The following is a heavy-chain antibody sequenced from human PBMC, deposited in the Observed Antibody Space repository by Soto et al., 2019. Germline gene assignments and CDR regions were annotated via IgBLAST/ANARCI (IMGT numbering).Heavy chain of an antibody. D-gene: IGHD3-16*01. J-gene: IGHJ4*02. CDR2: ISATGGGT. Sequence: RLSCAASGFKFSNYAMSWVRQAPGKGLEWVSLISATGGGTYYADSVKGRFTISRDNSHNTLYLQVHSLTAEDTAVYYCAKGRRAGGNSAFYFDFWGQGAQVTVSS. CDR1: GFKFSNYA. V-gene: IGHV3-23*01. CDR3: AKGRRAGGNSAFYFDF.